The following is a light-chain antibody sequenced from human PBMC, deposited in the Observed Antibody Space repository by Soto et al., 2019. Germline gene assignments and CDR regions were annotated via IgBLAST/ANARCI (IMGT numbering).Light chain of an antibody. CDR2: SNN. CDR3: AAWDDSLNGVV. CDR1: SSNIGSNT. J-gene: IGLJ2*01. V-gene: IGLV1-44*01. Sequence: QSVLTQPPSASGTPGQRVTISCSGSSSNIGSNTVNWYQQLPGTAPKLLMYSNNHRPSGVPDRFYGCKSGTSASLAISGLQSEDEADYYCAAWDDSLNGVVFGGGTKLTVL.